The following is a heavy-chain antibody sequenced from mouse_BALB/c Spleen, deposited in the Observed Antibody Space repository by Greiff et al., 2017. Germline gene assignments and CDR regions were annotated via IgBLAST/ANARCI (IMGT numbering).Heavy chain of an antibody. CDR1: GFSLSTSGMG. CDR3: ARRRGNYVFDY. Sequence: QVTLKVSGPGILQPSQTLSLTCSFSGFSLSTSGMGVSWIRQPSGKGLEWLAHIYWDDDKRYNPSLKSRLTISKDTSSNQVFLKITSVDTADTATYYCARRRGNYVFDYWGQGTTLSVSS. J-gene: IGHJ2*01. V-gene: IGHV8-12*01. CDR2: IYWDDDK. D-gene: IGHD2-1*01.